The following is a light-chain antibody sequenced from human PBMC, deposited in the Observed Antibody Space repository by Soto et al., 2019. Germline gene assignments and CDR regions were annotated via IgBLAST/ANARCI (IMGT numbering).Light chain of an antibody. Sequence: EIVLTQSPGTLSLSPGERATLSCRASHSVSSNYLAWYQQKSGQAPRLLMYGASTRATGIPDRFSGSGSGTDFTLTISRLEPEDFAGYYCQHYGSSPPYTFGQGTKLEIK. CDR1: HSVSSNY. CDR3: QHYGSSPPYT. V-gene: IGKV3-20*01. J-gene: IGKJ2*01. CDR2: GAS.